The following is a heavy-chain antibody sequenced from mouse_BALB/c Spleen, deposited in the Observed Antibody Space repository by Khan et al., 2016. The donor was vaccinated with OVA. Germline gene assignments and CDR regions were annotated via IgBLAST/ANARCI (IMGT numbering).Heavy chain of an antibody. J-gene: IGHJ1*01. CDR1: GYTFTNYG. V-gene: IGHV9-1*02. CDR3: ARGASYWYFDV. Sequence: QIQLVQSGPELKKPGETVKISCKASGYTFTNYGMNWVKQAPGKGLKWMGWINTYTGEPTYTDDFKGRFAFSLETSASTAYLQFNNLKTEDMATYFCARGASYWYFDVGGAGTTVTVSS. CDR2: INTYTGEP.